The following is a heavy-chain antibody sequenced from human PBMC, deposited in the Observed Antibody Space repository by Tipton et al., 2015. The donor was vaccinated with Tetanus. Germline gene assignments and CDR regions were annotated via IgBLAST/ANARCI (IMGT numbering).Heavy chain of an antibody. CDR1: GYSFTTYW. J-gene: IGHJ4*02. D-gene: IGHD6-19*01. Sequence: QLVQSGAEVKKPGESLTISCKGSGYSFTTYWITWARQMPGKGLEWMGRIDPIDSYTNYSPSFQGHITISADTSISTAYLQGGSRRAWDTAIYYCARHLGTVAGSDYWGQGTLVTVSS. CDR2: IDPIDSYT. V-gene: IGHV5-10-1*01. CDR3: ARHLGTVAGSDY.